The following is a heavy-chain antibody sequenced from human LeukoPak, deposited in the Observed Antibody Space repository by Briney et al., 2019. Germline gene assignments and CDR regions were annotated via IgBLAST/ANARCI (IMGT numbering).Heavy chain of an antibody. CDR1: GFTFSSYA. CDR3: AKDLPYCGGDCYFGYFDY. J-gene: IGHJ4*02. D-gene: IGHD2-21*02. Sequence: GGSLRLSCAASGFTFSSYAMGWVRQAPGKGLEWVSAISGSGGSTYYADSVKGRFTISRDNSKNTLYLQMNSLRAEDTAVYYCAKDLPYCGGDCYFGYFDYWGQGTLVTVSS. CDR2: ISGSGGST. V-gene: IGHV3-23*01.